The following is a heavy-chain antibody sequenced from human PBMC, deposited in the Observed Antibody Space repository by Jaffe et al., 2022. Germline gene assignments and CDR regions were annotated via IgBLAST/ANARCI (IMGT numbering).Heavy chain of an antibody. D-gene: IGHD5-12*01. CDR3: AKTLTFEYSGYFDY. CDR2: ISYDGSNK. Sequence: QVQLVESGGGVVQPGRSLRLSCAASGFTFSSYGMHWVRQAPGKGLEWVAVISYDGSNKYYADSVKGRFTISRDNSKNTLYLQMNSLRAEDTAVYYCAKTLTFEYSGYFDYWGQGTLVTVSS. V-gene: IGHV3-30*18. J-gene: IGHJ4*02. CDR1: GFTFSSYG.